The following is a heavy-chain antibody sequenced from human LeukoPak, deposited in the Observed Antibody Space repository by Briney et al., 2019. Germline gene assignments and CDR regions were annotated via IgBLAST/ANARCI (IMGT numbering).Heavy chain of an antibody. CDR2: ISGSGGST. V-gene: IGHV3-23*01. Sequence: GGSLRLSCAASGFTFSSCAMSWVRQAPGKGLEWVSAISGSGGSTHYADSVKGRFTITRDNSKNTLYLQMNSLRAEDTAVYYCAKSYGSGTYQPQGYWGQGTLVTVSS. CDR3: AKSYGSGTYQPQGY. D-gene: IGHD3-10*01. CDR1: GFTFSSCA. J-gene: IGHJ4*02.